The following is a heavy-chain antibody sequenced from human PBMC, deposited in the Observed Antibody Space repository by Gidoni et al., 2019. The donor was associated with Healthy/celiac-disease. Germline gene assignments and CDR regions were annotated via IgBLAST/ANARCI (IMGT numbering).Heavy chain of an antibody. CDR3: ARPSAGVTTGVENWYFDL. D-gene: IGHD4-17*01. CDR1: GFTFSSYA. Sequence: QVQLVESGGGVVQPGRSLRLSCAASGFTFSSYAMHWVRQAPGKGLEWVAVISYDGSNKYYADSVKGRFTISRDNSKNTLYLQMNSLRAEDTAVYYCARPSAGVTTGVENWYFDLWGRGTLVTVSS. V-gene: IGHV3-30-3*01. CDR2: ISYDGSNK. J-gene: IGHJ2*01.